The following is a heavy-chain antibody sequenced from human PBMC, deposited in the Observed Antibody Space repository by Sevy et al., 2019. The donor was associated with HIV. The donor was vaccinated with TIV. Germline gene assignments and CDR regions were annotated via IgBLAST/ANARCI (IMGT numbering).Heavy chain of an antibody. CDR3: TSMTTVTTYFDY. V-gene: IGHV3-15*01. Sequence: GGSLRLSCAASGFTFSNAWMSWVRQAPGKGLEWVGRIKRKTDGGTTDDAAPVEGRFTISRDDSNNTLYLQMNSLKTEDTDVYYCTSMTTVTTYFDYWGQGTLVTVSS. CDR1: GFTFSNAW. D-gene: IGHD4-17*01. J-gene: IGHJ4*02. CDR2: IKRKTDGGTT.